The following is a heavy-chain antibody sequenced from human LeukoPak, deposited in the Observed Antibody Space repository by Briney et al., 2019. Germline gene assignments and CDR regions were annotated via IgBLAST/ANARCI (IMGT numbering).Heavy chain of an antibody. D-gene: IGHD5-24*01. J-gene: IGHJ4*02. CDR1: GFLFSQYD. V-gene: IGHV3-30*03. CDR2: VFSDGSEM. Sequence: PGGSLRLPCAASGFLFSQYDMYGVRQAPGKGVEGVALVFSDGSEMYYAASVKGRFTISRDNSRYTVDLQMTSLRIEDSGVYYCARQDGYTSSWGLGTQVTVSS. CDR3: ARQDGYTSS.